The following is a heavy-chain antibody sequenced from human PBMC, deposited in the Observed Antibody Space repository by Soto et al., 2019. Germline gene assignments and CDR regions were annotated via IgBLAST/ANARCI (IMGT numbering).Heavy chain of an antibody. CDR2: ISGSGGST. CDR3: AKSPRLRDEFG. V-gene: IGHV3-23*01. J-gene: IGHJ4*02. CDR1: GVTFIGYA. D-gene: IGHD4-17*01. Sequence: PGGFLRLSCGASGVTFIGYAMSWVRQAPGKGLEWVSAISGSGGSTYYADSVKGRFTISRDNSKNTLYLQMNSLRAEDTAVYYCAKSPRLRDEFGWGQGTLVTVSS.